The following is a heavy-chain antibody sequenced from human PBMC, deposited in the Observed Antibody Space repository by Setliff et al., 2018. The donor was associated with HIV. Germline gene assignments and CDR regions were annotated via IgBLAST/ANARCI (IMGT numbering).Heavy chain of an antibody. CDR2: ISAYNGNT. CDR1: GYTFTSYI. Sequence: ASVKVSCKASGYTFTSYIMNWVRQAPGQGLEWMGWISAYNGNTKYAQKFQGRVTMTTDTSTSTAYMELRSLRSDDAAVYYCARSRYDSGGYPDAFDIWGQGTMVTVSS. D-gene: IGHD3-22*01. J-gene: IGHJ3*02. V-gene: IGHV1-18*01. CDR3: ARSRYDSGGYPDAFDI.